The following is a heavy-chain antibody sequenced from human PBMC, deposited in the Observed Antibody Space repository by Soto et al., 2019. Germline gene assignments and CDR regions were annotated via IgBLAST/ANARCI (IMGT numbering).Heavy chain of an antibody. CDR3: ARGRRYSSGWYF. J-gene: IGHJ4*02. D-gene: IGHD6-19*01. V-gene: IGHV1-69*13. CDR1: GGTFSSYA. Sequence: VASVKVSCKASGGTFSSYAISWVRQAPGQGLEWMGGIIPIFGTANYAQKFQGRVTITADESTSTAYMELSSLRSEDTAVYYCARGRRYSSGWYFWGQGTLVTVSS. CDR2: IIPIFGTA.